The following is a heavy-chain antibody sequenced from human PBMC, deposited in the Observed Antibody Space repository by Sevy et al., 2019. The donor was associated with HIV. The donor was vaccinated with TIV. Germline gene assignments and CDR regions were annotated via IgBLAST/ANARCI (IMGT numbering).Heavy chain of an antibody. Sequence: ASVKVSCKASGYTFTSYDINWVRQATGQGLEWMGWMNPNSGNTGYEQKFQGRVTMTRNTSISTAYMELSSLRSEDTAVYYCARPYCSGGSCYHPAHWGQGTLVTVSS. CDR3: ARPYCSGGSCYHPAH. J-gene: IGHJ4*02. D-gene: IGHD2-15*01. CDR2: MNPNSGNT. CDR1: GYTFTSYD. V-gene: IGHV1-8*01.